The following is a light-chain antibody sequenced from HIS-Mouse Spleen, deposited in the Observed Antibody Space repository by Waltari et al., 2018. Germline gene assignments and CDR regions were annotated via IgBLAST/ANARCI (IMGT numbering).Light chain of an antibody. V-gene: IGLV3-10*01. CDR1: AFPKNY. Sequence: SYELTQPPSVSVSPGQTARITCSGDAFPKNYAHCYQQKSGQAPVLVIYEDSKRPSVTPERFSGSSSGTMATLTISGAQVEDEADYYCYSTDSSGNHRVFGGGTKLTVL. J-gene: IGLJ2*01. CDR3: YSTDSSGNHRV. CDR2: EDS.